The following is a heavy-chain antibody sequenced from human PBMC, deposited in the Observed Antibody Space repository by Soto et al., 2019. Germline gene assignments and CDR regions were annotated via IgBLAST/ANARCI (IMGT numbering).Heavy chain of an antibody. Sequence: GGSLRLSCAASGFTFSSYDMHWVRQATGKGLEWVSAIGTAGDTYYPGSVKGRFTISRENAKNSLYLQMNSLRAEDTAVYYCAREDGDGYYYGMDVWGQGTTVTVSS. D-gene: IGHD4-17*01. CDR2: IGTAGDT. CDR1: GFTFSSYD. J-gene: IGHJ6*02. V-gene: IGHV3-13*01. CDR3: AREDGDGYYYGMDV.